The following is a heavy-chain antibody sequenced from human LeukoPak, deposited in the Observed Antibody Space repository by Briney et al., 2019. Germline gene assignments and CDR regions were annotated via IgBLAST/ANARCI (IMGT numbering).Heavy chain of an antibody. J-gene: IGHJ4*02. CDR3: AKEARGYSYGYFDY. V-gene: IGHV3-30*02. CDR1: GFTFSSYG. Sequence: GGSLRLSCAASGFTFSSYGMHWVRQAPGKGLEWVAFIRYDGSNKYYADSVKGRFTISRDNYKNTLYLQMNSLRAEDTAVYYCAKEARGYSYGYFDYWGQGTLVTVSS. CDR2: IRYDGSNK. D-gene: IGHD5-18*01.